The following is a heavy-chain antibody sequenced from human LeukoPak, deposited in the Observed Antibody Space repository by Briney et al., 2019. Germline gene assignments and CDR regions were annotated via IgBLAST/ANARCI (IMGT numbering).Heavy chain of an antibody. CDR2: FDPEDGET. V-gene: IGHV1-24*01. Sequence: GASVKVSCKVSGYTLTELSMHWVRQAPGKGLEWMGGFDPEDGETIYAQKFQGRVTMTEDTSTDTAYMELSSLRSEDTAVYYCATAVRSSPYAPNWFDPWGQGTLVTVSS. CDR3: ATAVRSSPYAPNWFDP. J-gene: IGHJ5*02. D-gene: IGHD6-6*01. CDR1: GYTLTELS.